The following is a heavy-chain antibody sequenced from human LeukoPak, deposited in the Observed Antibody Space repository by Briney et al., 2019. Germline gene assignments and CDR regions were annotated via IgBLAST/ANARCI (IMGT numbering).Heavy chain of an antibody. D-gene: IGHD5-18*01. CDR1: GFTFSSYS. Sequence: GGSLRLSCAASGFTFSSYSMNWVRQAPGKELEWVTSIRSSSSYIYYADSVKGRFTISRDNAKNSLYLQMNSLRAEDTAVYYCAREVQLWSLDYYYYYMDVWGKGTTVTISS. V-gene: IGHV3-21*01. CDR3: AREVQLWSLDYYYYYMDV. CDR2: IRSSSSYI. J-gene: IGHJ6*03.